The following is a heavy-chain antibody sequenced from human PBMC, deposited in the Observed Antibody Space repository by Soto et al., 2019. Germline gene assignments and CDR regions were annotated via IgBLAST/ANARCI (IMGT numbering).Heavy chain of an antibody. CDR1: GGSISSYY. D-gene: IGHD2-15*01. V-gene: IGHV4-59*08. J-gene: IGHJ4*02. CDR3: ARRYGGTFDY. Sequence: TLSLTCTVAGGSISSYYWSWIRQPPGKGLEWIGYIYYSGSTNYNPSLKSRVTISVDTSKNQFSLKLSSVTAADTAVYYCARRYGGTFDYWGQGTLVTVSS. CDR2: IYYSGST.